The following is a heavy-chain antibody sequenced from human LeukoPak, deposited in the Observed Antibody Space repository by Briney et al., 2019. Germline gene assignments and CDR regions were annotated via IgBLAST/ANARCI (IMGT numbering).Heavy chain of an antibody. CDR1: GYTFTVYY. Sequence: ASVKVSCKPSGYTFTVYYIHWVRQAPRQGLEWVGWINPTSGATNYAQKFRGRVTMTRDTSISAAYMELNSLRSDDTAVYYCARGVVAATFYYYMDVWGKGTTVTVSS. V-gene: IGHV1-2*02. CDR3: ARGVVAATFYYYMDV. D-gene: IGHD2-15*01. CDR2: INPTSGAT. J-gene: IGHJ6*03.